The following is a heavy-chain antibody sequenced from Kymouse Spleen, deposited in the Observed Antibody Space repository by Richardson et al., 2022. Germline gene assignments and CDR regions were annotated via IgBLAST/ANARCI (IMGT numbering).Heavy chain of an antibody. CDR3: ARYNWNYEFDY. J-gene: IGHJ4*02. CDR2: IYYSGST. V-gene: IGHV4-59*01. D-gene: IGHD1-7*01. CDR1: GGSISSYY. Sequence: QVQLQESGPGLVKPSETLSLTCTVSGGSISSYYWSWIRQPPGKGLEWIGYIYYSGSTNYNPSLKSRVTISVDTSKNQFSLKLSSVTAADTAVYYCARYNWNYEFDYWGQGTLVTVSS.